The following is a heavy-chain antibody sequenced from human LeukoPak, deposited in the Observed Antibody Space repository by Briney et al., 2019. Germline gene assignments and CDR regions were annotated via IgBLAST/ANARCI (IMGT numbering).Heavy chain of an antibody. CDR3: ARTPLSTYYDILTGHPLYFDY. J-gene: IGHJ4*02. Sequence: GGSLRLSCAASGFTVSSNYMSWVRQAPGKGLEWVSVIYSGGSTYYADSVKGRFTISRDNSKKTLYLQMNSLRAEDTAVYYCARTPLSTYYDILTGHPLYFDYWGQGTLVTVSS. CDR2: IYSGGST. V-gene: IGHV3-66*01. CDR1: GFTVSSNY. D-gene: IGHD3-9*01.